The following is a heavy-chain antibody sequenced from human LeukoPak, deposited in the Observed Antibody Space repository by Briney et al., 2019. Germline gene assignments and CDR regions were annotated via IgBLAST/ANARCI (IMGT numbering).Heavy chain of an antibody. J-gene: IGHJ6*02. D-gene: IGHD1-26*01. Sequence: SETLSLTCAVYGGSFRGYYWSWLRQPPGKGLAWIGYIYYSGSTNYNPSLKSRVTISVDTSKNQFSLKLSSVTAADTAVYYGAGVSGWELLGVAPPYYDVMNVWGQGTTVTVSS. CDR1: GGSFRGYY. V-gene: IGHV4-59*01. CDR2: IYYSGST. CDR3: AGVSGWELLGVAPPYYDVMNV.